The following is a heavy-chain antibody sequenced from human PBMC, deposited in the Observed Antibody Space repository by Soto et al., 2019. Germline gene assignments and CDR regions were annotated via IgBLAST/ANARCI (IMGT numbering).Heavy chain of an antibody. CDR1: GYSFTSYW. J-gene: IGHJ5*02. V-gene: IGHV5-10-1*01. CDR2: IDPSDSYT. CDR3: ARHHYDFWSGYANNWFDP. Sequence: GESLKISCKGSGYSFTSYWISWVRQMPGKGLEWMGRIDPSDSYTNYSPSFQGHVTISADKSISTAYLQWSSLKASDTAMYYCARHHYDFWSGYANNWFDPWGQGTLVTVSS. D-gene: IGHD3-3*01.